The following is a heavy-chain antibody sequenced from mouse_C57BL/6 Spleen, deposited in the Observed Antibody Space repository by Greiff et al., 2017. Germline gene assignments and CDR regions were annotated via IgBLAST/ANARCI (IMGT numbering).Heavy chain of an antibody. Sequence: VHVKQSEAELVKPGASVKLSCTASGFNIRDYYMHWVKQRTEQGLEWIGRIDPEDGETKYAPKFQGKATITADTSSNTAYLQLSSLTSEDTAVYYCARSWGYDLYAMDYWGQGTSVTVSS. V-gene: IGHV14-2*01. CDR1: GFNIRDYY. J-gene: IGHJ4*01. CDR3: ARSWGYDLYAMDY. D-gene: IGHD2-2*01. CDR2: IDPEDGET.